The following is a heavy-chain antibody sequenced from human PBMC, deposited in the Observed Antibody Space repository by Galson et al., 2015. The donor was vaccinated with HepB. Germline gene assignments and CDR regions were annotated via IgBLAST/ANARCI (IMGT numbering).Heavy chain of an antibody. CDR2: IKQDGSEK. V-gene: IGHV3-7*01. D-gene: IGHD3-10*01. CDR1: GFTFSSYW. Sequence: SLRLSCAASGFTFSSYWMSWVRQAPGKGLEWVANIKQDGSEKYYVDSVKGRFTISRDNAKNSLYLQMNSLRAEDTAVYYCARDWLWFRELPLDYWGQGTLVTVSS. CDR3: ARDWLWFRELPLDY. J-gene: IGHJ4*02.